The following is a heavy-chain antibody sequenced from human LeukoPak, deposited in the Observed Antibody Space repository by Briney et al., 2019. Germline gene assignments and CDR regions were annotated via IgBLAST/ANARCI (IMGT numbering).Heavy chain of an antibody. V-gene: IGHV3-23*01. Sequence: GGSLRLSCAASGFTFSTCAMGWVRQAPGKGLEWVSTISGSGGSTFYADSVKGRFTISRDNSKNTLYMQMNSLRVEDTAIYYCAKDRGWLVDYWGQGTLVTVSS. D-gene: IGHD3-22*01. CDR1: GFTFSTCA. J-gene: IGHJ4*02. CDR3: AKDRGWLVDY. CDR2: ISGSGGST.